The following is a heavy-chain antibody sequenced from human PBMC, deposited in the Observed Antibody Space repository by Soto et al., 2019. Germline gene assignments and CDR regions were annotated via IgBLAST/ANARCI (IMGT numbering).Heavy chain of an antibody. CDR1: GGTFGSYA. CDR3: AREAPYRTSATCPKFYDMDV. Sequence: QVHLVQSGAEVKKPGSSVKVSCKASGGTFGSYAITWVRRAPGQGLEWLGGIIPILNSPAYAQKFKARVVITADEVTNTAYMELNSLRFDDTAVYYCAREAPYRTSATCPKFYDMDVWGQGTTVTVAS. D-gene: IGHD1-26*01. CDR2: IIPILNSP. V-gene: IGHV1-69*01. J-gene: IGHJ6*02.